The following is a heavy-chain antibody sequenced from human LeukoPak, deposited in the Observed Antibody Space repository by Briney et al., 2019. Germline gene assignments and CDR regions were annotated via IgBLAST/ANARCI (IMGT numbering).Heavy chain of an antibody. CDR2: ISGSGGST. J-gene: IGHJ4*02. CDR1: AFTFSSHC. D-gene: IGHD6-19*01. CDR3: AKCRGWDSSGWPIDH. V-gene: IGHV3-23*01. Sequence: GGSLILSCAASAFTFSSHCMIWVRRAPAKGPEEFSIISGSGGSTHYADAVKDRFIISRDNSKNTLYLQMTSLRAEDTAIYYCAKCRGWDSSGWPIDHWGQGTLVTVSS.